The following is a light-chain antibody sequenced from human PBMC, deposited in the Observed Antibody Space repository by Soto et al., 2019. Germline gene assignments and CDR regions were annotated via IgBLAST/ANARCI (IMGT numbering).Light chain of an antibody. CDR2: SAS. CDR3: HQFQNSPWT. V-gene: IGKV3-20*01. CDR1: QSVSSSH. J-gene: IGKJ1*01. Sequence: EIVLTQSPGTLSLSPGERATLSCRASQSVSSSHLAWYQQKPGQAPRLLIYSASSRATGIPDRFSGSGSGTDFTLTISRLEPEDVAVYYCHQFQNSPWTFGQGTKVDIK.